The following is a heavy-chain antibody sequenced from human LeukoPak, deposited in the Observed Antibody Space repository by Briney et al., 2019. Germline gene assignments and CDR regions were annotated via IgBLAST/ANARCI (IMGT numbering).Heavy chain of an antibody. CDR2: MNPNSGNT. J-gene: IGHJ5*02. Sequence: ASVNVSCKASGYTFTSYDINWVRQATGQGLEWMGWMNPNSGNTGYAQKFQGRVTMTRNTSISTAYMELSSLRSEDTAVYYCARGTRYCSSTSCYRGENWFDPWGQGALVTVSS. CDR3: ARGTRYCSSTSCYRGENWFDP. CDR1: GYTFTSYD. V-gene: IGHV1-8*01. D-gene: IGHD2-2*02.